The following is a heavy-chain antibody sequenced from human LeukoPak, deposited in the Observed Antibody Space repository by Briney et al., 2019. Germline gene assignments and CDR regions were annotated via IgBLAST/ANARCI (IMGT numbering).Heavy chain of an antibody. D-gene: IGHD4-17*01. CDR3: ARIKTVTNYYYYYMDV. CDR1: GFSLSTSGMC. J-gene: IGHJ6*03. V-gene: IGHV2-70*11. Sequence: SDPALVKPTQTLTLTCTFSGFSLSTSGMCVSWIRQPPGKALEWLARIDWDDDKYYSTSLKTRLTISKDTSKNQVVLTMTNMDPVDTATYYCARIKTVTNYYYYYMDVWGKGTTVTVSS. CDR2: IDWDDDK.